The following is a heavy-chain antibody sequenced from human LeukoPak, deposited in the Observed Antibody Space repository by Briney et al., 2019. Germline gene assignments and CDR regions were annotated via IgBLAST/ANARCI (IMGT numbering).Heavy chain of an antibody. CDR2: INSDGSST. Sequence: GGSLRLSCAASGFTFSSYWMHWVRQAPGKGLVWVSRINSDGSSTSYADSVKGRFTISRDNAKNTLYLQMNSLRAEDMALYYCAKGLNLYDAFDIWGQGTMVTVSP. J-gene: IGHJ3*02. CDR1: GFTFSSYW. V-gene: IGHV3-74*01. D-gene: IGHD1-14*01. CDR3: AKGLNLYDAFDI.